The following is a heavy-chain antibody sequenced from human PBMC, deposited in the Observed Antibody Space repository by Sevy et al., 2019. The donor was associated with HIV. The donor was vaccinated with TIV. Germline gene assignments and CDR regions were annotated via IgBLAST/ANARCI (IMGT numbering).Heavy chain of an antibody. V-gene: IGHV3-15*01. CDR2: IKSRADGGTR. Sequence: GGSLRLSCAASGFTFTYAWMTWVRQAPGKGLEWLGRIKSRADGGTRDYAESVKGRFRISRDDSKNTLYLQMNSLKTEDTGVYYCSTDPIIVLLVTDGMDVWGQGTSVTVSS. J-gene: IGHJ6*02. CDR1: GFTFTYAW. CDR3: STDPIIVLLVTDGMDV. D-gene: IGHD2-8*02.